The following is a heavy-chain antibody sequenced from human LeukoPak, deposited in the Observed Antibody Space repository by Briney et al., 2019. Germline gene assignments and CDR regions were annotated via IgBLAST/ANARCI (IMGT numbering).Heavy chain of an antibody. D-gene: IGHD3-22*01. CDR2: INPNSGGT. J-gene: IGHJ4*02. CDR1: GYTFTGYF. Sequence: ASVKVPCKASGYTFTGYFMHWVRQAPGQGLEWMGWINPNSGGTNYAQKFQGRVTMTRDTSISTAYMEPSRLRSDDTAVYYCARGLGSYDSSELTWPMISFWGQGTQVTVSS. CDR3: ARGLGSYDSSELTWPMISF. V-gene: IGHV1-2*02.